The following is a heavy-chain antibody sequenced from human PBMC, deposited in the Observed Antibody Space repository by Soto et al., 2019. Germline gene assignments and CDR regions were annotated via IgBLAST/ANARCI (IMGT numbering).Heavy chain of an antibody. CDR1: GYTSTAYY. D-gene: IGHD1-20*01. V-gene: IGHV1-2*02. J-gene: IGHJ6*02. CDR3: AAIKWNDFYGVDV. Sequence: ASVKVSCKASGYTSTAYYIHWVRQAPGEGLEWMGWINPNSGGTDSAQKFQGRVAMTRDTSISTAYMELSRLTSDDTAVYYCAAIKWNDFYGVDVWGQGTTVTVSS. CDR2: INPNSGGT.